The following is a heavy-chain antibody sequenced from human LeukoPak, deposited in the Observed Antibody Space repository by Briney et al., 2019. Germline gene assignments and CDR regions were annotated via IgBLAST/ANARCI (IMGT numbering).Heavy chain of an antibody. Sequence: SETLSLTCTVSGGSISSYYWNWIRQSPGKGLEWIGLIYYSGSTNYNPSLKSRVTISIDTSKNQFSLSLRSVTAADTAVYYCARGASGYSYGWGQGTLVTVSS. CDR3: ARGASGYSYG. D-gene: IGHD5-18*01. CDR2: IYYSGST. V-gene: IGHV4-59*01. CDR1: GGSISSYY. J-gene: IGHJ4*02.